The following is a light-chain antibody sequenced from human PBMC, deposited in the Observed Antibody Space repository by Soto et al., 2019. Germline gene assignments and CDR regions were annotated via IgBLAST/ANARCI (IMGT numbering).Light chain of an antibody. CDR1: SSDVGGYNH. J-gene: IGLJ2*01. CDR3: SSYKSGATLV. V-gene: IGLV2-14*01. CDR2: EVS. Sequence: QSALTQPASVSGSPGQSITISCTGTSSDVGGYNHVAWYQQYPAKAPKLIIFEVSDRPSGVSNRFSGSKSGNTASLPISGLQPEDEADYYCSSYKSGATLVFGGGTQLTVL.